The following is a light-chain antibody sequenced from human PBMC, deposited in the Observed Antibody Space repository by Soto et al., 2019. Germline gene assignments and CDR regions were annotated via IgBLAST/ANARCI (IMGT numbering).Light chain of an antibody. CDR2: HAS. J-gene: IGKJ5*01. CDR3: QQYNTLVT. V-gene: IGKV1-5*01. CDR1: QNIGRW. Sequence: DIQMTQSPSTLSASIGDRVTISCRASQNIGRWLAWYQQKPGTAPNLLIYHASNLRGGVPSRFSGGGSGTEFALTISSLQPDDFATYYCQQYNTLVTFGQGTRLEIK.